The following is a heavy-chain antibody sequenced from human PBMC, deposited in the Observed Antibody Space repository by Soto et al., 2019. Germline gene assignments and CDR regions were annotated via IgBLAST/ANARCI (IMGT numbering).Heavy chain of an antibody. CDR3: STWRGSSWFDY. V-gene: IGHV5-51*01. D-gene: IGHD6-13*01. CDR1: AYTFNTYW. Sequence: PGESLKISCKGSAYTFNTYWIAWVRQTHGKGLEWMGSIFFGASKIRYSPSFEGQVTISADKSINTAYLHWSSLKASDSAIYSCSTWRGSSWFDYWGQGSLLTVSS. J-gene: IGHJ4*02. CDR2: IFFGASKI.